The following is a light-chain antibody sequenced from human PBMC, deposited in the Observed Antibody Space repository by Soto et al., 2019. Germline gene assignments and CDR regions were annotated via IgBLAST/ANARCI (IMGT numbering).Light chain of an antibody. CDR1: QSLLHNNGYNY. J-gene: IGKJ3*01. CDR3: MQALKTQFT. V-gene: IGKV2-28*01. CDR2: LGS. Sequence: DIVMTQSPLSLPVTPGEPASISCRSSQSLLHNNGYNYLDWYLQKPGQSPQLLIYLGSNRASGVPDRFSGSGSGTQSALKISRVEAEDVGVYYCMQALKTQFTFGPGTKVEIK.